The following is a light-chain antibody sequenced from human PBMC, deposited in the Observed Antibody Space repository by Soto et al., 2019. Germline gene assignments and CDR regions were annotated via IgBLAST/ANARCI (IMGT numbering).Light chain of an antibody. CDR1: SSNIGANYD. CDR3: QSYDSSLSGHVV. CDR2: GNS. J-gene: IGLJ2*01. V-gene: IGLV1-40*01. Sequence: QPVLTQPPSVSGAPGQRVTISCTGSSSNIGANYDIHWYQQLPGTAPKLLIYGNSNRPSGVPDRFSGSKSGTSASLAITGLQAEDEADYYCQSYDSSLSGHVVFGGGTKVTVX.